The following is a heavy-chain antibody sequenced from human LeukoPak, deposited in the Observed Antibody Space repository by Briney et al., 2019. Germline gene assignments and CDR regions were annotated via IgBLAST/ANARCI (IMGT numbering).Heavy chain of an antibody. CDR3: AKVRVSSAYGAEDAFDI. CDR1: GFTVSSNY. V-gene: IGHV3-53*01. D-gene: IGHD4-17*01. Sequence: GGSLRLSCAASGFTVSSNYMSWVRQAPGKGLEWVSVIYSGGSTYYADSVKGRFTISRDNSKNTLYLQMNSLRAEDTAVYYCAKVRVSSAYGAEDAFDIWGQGTMVTVSS. CDR2: IYSGGST. J-gene: IGHJ3*02.